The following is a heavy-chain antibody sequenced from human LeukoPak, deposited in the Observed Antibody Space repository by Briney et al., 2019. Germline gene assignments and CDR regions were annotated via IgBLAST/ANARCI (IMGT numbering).Heavy chain of an antibody. J-gene: IGHJ4*02. CDR1: GFTFGTFG. CDR2: ISGGGGGT. CDR3: AKRDTGYYFDY. Sequence: GGSLRLSCEALGFTFGTFGMGGVPEAPGKGLGWVSSISGGGGGTYYADSVKGRFTISRDNSKNTLYLQMYSLRAEDTALYYCAKRDTGYYFDYWGQGTLVTVSS. V-gene: IGHV3-23*01. D-gene: IGHD5-18*01.